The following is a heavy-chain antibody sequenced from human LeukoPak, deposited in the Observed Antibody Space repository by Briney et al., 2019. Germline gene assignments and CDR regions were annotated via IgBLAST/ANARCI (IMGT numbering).Heavy chain of an antibody. CDR1: GGSFSGYY. V-gene: IGHV4-34*01. J-gene: IGHJ4*02. CDR3: ARDRVYYRYFDY. CDR2: INHSGST. D-gene: IGHD1-26*01. Sequence: SETRSLTCAVYGGSFSGYYWSWIRQPPGKGLEWIGEINHSGSTNYNPSLKSRVTISVDTSKNQFSLKLSSVTAADTAVYYCARDRVYYRYFDYWGQGTLVTVSS.